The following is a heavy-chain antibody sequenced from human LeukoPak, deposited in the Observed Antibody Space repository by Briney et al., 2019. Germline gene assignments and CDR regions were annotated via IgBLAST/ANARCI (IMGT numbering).Heavy chain of an antibody. CDR2: IYPNSGGT. J-gene: IGHJ4*02. Sequence: GASVKVSCKASGYTFTGHYMHWVRQAPGQGLEWMGWIYPNSGGTNYAQKFQGRVTMTRDTSISTAYMELSRLRSDDTAVYYCARDLYDILTGIVPYWGQGSLVTVSS. CDR1: GYTFTGHY. D-gene: IGHD3-9*01. V-gene: IGHV1-2*02. CDR3: ARDLYDILTGIVPY.